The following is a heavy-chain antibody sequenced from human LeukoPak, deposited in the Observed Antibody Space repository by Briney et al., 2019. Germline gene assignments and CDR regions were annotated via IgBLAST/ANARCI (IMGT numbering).Heavy chain of an antibody. CDR1: GGSISTSTYY. V-gene: IGHV4-39*01. Sequence: PSETLSLTCTVSGGSISTSTYYWAWVRQPPGKGLEWIGSYYYSGSTYYHPSLKSRVTISADTSRNQFSLRLNFVTAADTAVYYCATRDFDIGWFDPWGQGTLVTVSS. J-gene: IGHJ5*02. CDR2: YYYSGST. D-gene: IGHD3-22*01. CDR3: ATRDFDIGWFDP.